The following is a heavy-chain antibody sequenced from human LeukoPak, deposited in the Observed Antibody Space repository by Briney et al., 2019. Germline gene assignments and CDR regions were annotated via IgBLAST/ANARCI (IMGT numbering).Heavy chain of an antibody. Sequence: SETLSLTCTVSGGSISSYYWSWIRQPPGKGLEWIGYIYYSGSTNYNPSLKSRVTISVDTSKNQFSLKLSSVTAADTAVYYCASFSPLSQVGFQHWGQGTLVTVSS. CDR1: GGSISSYY. J-gene: IGHJ1*01. V-gene: IGHV4-59*01. CDR2: IYYSGST. D-gene: IGHD2/OR15-2a*01. CDR3: ASFSPLSQVGFQH.